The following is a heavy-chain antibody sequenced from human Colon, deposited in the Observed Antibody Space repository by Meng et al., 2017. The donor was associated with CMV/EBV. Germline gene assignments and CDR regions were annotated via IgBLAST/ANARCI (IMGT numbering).Heavy chain of an antibody. J-gene: IGHJ6*02. Sequence: GESLKISCAASGFIFNTYEMIWVRQAPGKGLEWISYILAGGYIQHYANSVKGRFTISRDDAKNSVYLQMNSLRAEDTAVYFCARRLPYFGMDVWDQGTTVTVSS. V-gene: IGHV3-48*03. CDR3: ARRLPYFGMDV. CDR1: GFIFNTYE. CDR2: ILAGGYIQ.